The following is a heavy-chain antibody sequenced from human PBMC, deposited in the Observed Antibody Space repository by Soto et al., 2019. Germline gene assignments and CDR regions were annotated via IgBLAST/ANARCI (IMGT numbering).Heavy chain of an antibody. J-gene: IGHJ4*02. CDR2: ISYDGSNK. D-gene: IGHD2-15*01. CDR3: AKDHCSSGSCYSRSPDY. V-gene: IGHV3-30*18. CDR1: GFTFSTYG. Sequence: QVQLVESGGGVVQPGRSLRLSCAASGFTFSTYGMHWVRQAPGKGLXWVAVISYDGSNKYYADSVKGRFTISRDNSKNTLYLQMNSLRPEDTAVYYCAKDHCSSGSCYSRSPDYWGQGTLVTVSS.